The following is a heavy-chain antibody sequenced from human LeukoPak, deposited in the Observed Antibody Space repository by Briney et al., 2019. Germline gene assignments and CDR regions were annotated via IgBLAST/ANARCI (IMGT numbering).Heavy chain of an antibody. J-gene: IGHJ4*02. CDR1: GYTFTSYD. V-gene: IGHV1-8*01. Sequence: GASVKVSCKASGYTFTSYDINWVRQATGQGLEWMGWMNPNSGNTGYAQKFQGRVTMTRNTSISTAYMELSSLRSEGTAVYYCARVGIAASEFDYWGQGTLVTVSS. D-gene: IGHD6-13*01. CDR2: MNPNSGNT. CDR3: ARVGIAASEFDY.